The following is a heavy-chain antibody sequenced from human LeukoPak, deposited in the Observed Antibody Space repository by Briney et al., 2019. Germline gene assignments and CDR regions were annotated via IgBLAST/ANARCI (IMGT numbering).Heavy chain of an antibody. Sequence: GGSLRLSCAASGFTFSTYAVNWVRQAPGKGLEWVSTISGSGGSTYYADSVKGRFTISRDNSKNTLYLQMNSLRAEDTAVYYCAKDLPQNYDFWSGYYPFDYWGQGTLVTVSS. V-gene: IGHV3-23*01. CDR1: GFTFSTYA. D-gene: IGHD3-3*01. CDR2: ISGSGGST. CDR3: AKDLPQNYDFWSGYYPFDY. J-gene: IGHJ4*02.